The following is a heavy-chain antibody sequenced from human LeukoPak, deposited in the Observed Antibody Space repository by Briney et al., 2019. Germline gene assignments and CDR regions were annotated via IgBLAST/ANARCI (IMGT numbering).Heavy chain of an antibody. CDR2: IYHSGSS. J-gene: IGHJ4*01. D-gene: IGHD3-16*01. Sequence: PSETLSLTCIVSNHSISSEHFWGWIRQPPGKGLEWIGSIYHSGSSSYTPSLKRRVTISIDTSKNQFSVKLTSVTAADMAVYYCAREGGKDGPEFDYWGQGILVTVSS. CDR3: AREGGKDGPEFDY. V-gene: IGHV4-38-2*02. CDR1: NHSISSEHF.